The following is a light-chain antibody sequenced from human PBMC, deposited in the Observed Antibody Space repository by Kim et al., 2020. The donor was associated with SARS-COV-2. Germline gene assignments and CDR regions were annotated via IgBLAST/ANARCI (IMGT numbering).Light chain of an antibody. J-gene: IGLJ2*01. CDR2: MNN. Sequence: PRMRVTNSSSRSTSNIGSNYVYWYLQLPGTAPTLPLYMNNPRPTGVPDRFSGSKSGTSSSLAISGLRSEDRSDYYCAAWDVSLSVLFGGGPQLAVL. V-gene: IGLV1-47*01. CDR1: TSNIGSNY. CDR3: AAWDVSLSVL.